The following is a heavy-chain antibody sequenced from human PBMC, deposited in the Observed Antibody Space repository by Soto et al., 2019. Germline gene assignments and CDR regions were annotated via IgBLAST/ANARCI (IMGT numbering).Heavy chain of an antibody. CDR2: IVVGSGNT. CDR3: AAYPAAGKHKYYFDY. CDR1: GFTFTSSA. Sequence: SVKVSCKASGFTFTSSAVQWVRQARGQRLEWIGWIVVGSGNTNYAQKFQERVTITRDMSTSTAYMELSSLRSEDTAVYYCAAYPAAGKHKYYFDYWGQGTLVTVSS. D-gene: IGHD6-13*01. V-gene: IGHV1-58*01. J-gene: IGHJ4*02.